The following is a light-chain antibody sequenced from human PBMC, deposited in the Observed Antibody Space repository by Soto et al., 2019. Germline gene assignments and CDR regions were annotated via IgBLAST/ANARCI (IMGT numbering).Light chain of an antibody. J-gene: IGLJ2*01. V-gene: IGLV1-51*01. CDR2: DND. CDR3: GTWDSSLSDAVV. Sequence: QSVLTQPPSVSAAPGQKVTISCSGTSSNIGRNYVDWYQQLPGTAPKLLIYDNDKRPSGIPDRFSGSKSGTSATLGITGLQTGDEAEYYCGTWDSSLSDAVVFGEGTKVTVL. CDR1: SSNIGRNY.